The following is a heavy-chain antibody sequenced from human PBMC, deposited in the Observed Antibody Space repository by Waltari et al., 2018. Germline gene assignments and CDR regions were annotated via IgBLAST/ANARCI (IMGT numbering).Heavy chain of an antibody. D-gene: IGHD6-19*01. CDR3: ARDRSIAVAGTGTDAFDI. J-gene: IGHJ3*02. CDR2: IIPIFGTA. V-gene: IGHV1-69*01. CDR1: GGTFSSYA. Sequence: QVQLVQSGAEVKKPGSSVKVSCKASGGTFSSYAISWVRQAPGQGLEWMGGIIPIFGTANYAQKFQGRVTITADESTSTAYMELNSLRAEDTAVYYCARDRSIAVAGTGTDAFDIWGQGTMVTVSS.